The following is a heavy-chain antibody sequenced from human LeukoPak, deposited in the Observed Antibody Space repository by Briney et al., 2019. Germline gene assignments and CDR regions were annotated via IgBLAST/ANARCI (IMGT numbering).Heavy chain of an antibody. J-gene: IGHJ4*02. CDR2: IKSDGSTT. Sequence: GGSLRLSCAASGFTFSNYWTHWVRQALGKGLVWVSRIKSDGSTTSYADSVKGRFTISRDNAKNTLYLQMNSLRAEDTAVYYCARDSSSSWYYWGQGTLVTVSS. V-gene: IGHV3-74*01. D-gene: IGHD6-13*01. CDR1: GFTFSNYW. CDR3: ARDSSSSWYY.